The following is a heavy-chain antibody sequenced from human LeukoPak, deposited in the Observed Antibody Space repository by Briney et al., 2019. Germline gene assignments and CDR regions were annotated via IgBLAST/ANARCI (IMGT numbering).Heavy chain of an antibody. J-gene: IGHJ3*02. V-gene: IGHV5-51*01. D-gene: IGHD5-24*01. CDR3: ARGGDDYNWHNPSDI. Sequence: GESLKISCRVSGYRFTKFWIGWVRQMPEKGLDWMGIISPGDSDVRYSPSFQGQVTISVDKSINTAYLQWRSLKASDTAMYFCARGGDDYNWHNPSDIWGQGTVVTVSS. CDR2: ISPGDSDV. CDR1: GYRFTKFW.